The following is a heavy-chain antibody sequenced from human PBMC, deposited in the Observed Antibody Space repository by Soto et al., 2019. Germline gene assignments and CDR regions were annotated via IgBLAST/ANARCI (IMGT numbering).Heavy chain of an antibody. V-gene: IGHV3-23*01. Sequence: EVELLESGGGLVQPGGSLRLSCAASGFTFSSYAMSWVRQAPGKGLEWVSAISGSGGSTYYADSVKGRFTISRDNSKNTLYLQMNSLRAEDTAVYYCAKRSSSSGYFDYWGQGTLVTVSS. D-gene: IGHD6-6*01. CDR1: GFTFSSYA. CDR2: ISGSGGST. J-gene: IGHJ4*02. CDR3: AKRSSSSGYFDY.